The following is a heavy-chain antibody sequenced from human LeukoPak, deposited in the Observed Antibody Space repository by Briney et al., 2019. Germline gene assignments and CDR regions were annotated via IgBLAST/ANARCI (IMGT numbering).Heavy chain of an antibody. CDR1: GGSFSGYY. J-gene: IGHJ4*02. D-gene: IGHD2-15*01. CDR3: ASGAIQSVVDY. Sequence: SETLSLTCAVYGGSFSGYYWSWIRQPPGKGLEWIGEINHSGSTNYNPSLKSRVTISVDTSKNQFSLKLSSVTAADTAVYYCASGAIQSVVDYWGQGTLVTVSS. V-gene: IGHV4-34*01. CDR2: INHSGST.